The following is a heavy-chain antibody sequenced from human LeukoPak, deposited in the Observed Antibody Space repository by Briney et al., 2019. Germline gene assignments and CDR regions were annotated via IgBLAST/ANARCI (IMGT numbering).Heavy chain of an antibody. CDR1: GGSISSGSYY. D-gene: IGHD3-10*01. CDR3: ARPRGSPYNWFDP. CDR2: IYYSGST. Sequence: SETLSLTCTVSGGSISSGSYYWGWIRQPPGKGLEWIGSIYYSGSTYYNPSLKSRVTISVDTSKNQFSLKLSSVTAADTAVYYSARPRGSPYNWFDPWGQGTLVTVSS. V-gene: IGHV4-39*01. J-gene: IGHJ5*02.